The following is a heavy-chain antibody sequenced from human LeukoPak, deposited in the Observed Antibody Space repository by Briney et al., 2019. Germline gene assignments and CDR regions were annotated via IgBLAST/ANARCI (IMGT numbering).Heavy chain of an antibody. Sequence: GGSLRLSCAASGFTVGSNYMSWVRQAPGKGLEWVSVIYSGGSTYYADSVKGRFTISRDNSKNTLYLQMNSLRAEDTAVYYCARFVVVVAATPSGLDYWGQGTLVTVSS. CDR1: GFTVGSNY. D-gene: IGHD2-15*01. V-gene: IGHV3-66*01. CDR3: ARFVVVVAATPSGLDY. J-gene: IGHJ4*02. CDR2: IYSGGST.